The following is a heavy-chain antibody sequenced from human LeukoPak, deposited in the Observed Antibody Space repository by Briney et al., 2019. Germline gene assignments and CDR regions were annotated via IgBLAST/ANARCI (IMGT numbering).Heavy chain of an antibody. Sequence: PSETLSLTCTVSGGSISSYYWSWIRQPPGKGLEWIGYIYYSGSTNYNPSLKSRVTISVDTSKNQFSLKLSSVTAADTAVYYCARVWSAFGIWGQGTMVTVSS. CDR1: GGSISSYY. D-gene: IGHD1-1*01. V-gene: IGHV4-59*01. CDR2: IYYSGST. J-gene: IGHJ3*02. CDR3: ARVWSAFGI.